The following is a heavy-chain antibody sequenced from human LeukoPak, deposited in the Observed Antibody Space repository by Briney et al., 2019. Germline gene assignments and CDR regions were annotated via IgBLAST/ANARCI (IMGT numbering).Heavy chain of an antibody. J-gene: IGHJ5*02. V-gene: IGHV3-30*01. CDR3: ARAFGWFDP. CDR1: GFTFSSYA. Sequence: ETGRSLRLSCAASGFTFSSYAMHWVRQAPGKGLEWVAAISYDGSNKYYADSVKGRFTISRDNSKNTLYLQMNSLRAEDTAVYYYARAFGWFDPWGQGTLVTVSS. D-gene: IGHD2/OR15-2a*01. CDR2: ISYDGSNK.